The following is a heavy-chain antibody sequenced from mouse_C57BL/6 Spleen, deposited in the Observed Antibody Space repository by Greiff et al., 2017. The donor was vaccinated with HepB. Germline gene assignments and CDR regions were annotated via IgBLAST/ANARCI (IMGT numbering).Heavy chain of an antibody. CDR1: GYSFTGYY. J-gene: IGHJ2*01. CDR3: ARCDYDGFDY. CDR2: INPSTGGT. V-gene: IGHV1-42*01. D-gene: IGHD2-4*01. Sequence: EVQLQQSGPELVKPGASVKISCKASGYSFTGYYMNWVKQSPEKSLEWIGEINPSTGGTTYNQKFKAKATLTVDKSSSTAYMQLKSLTSEDSAVYYCARCDYDGFDYWGQGTTLTVSS.